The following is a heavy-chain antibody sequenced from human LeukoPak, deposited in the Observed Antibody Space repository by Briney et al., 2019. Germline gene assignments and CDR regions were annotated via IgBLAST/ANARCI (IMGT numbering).Heavy chain of an antibody. J-gene: IGHJ6*02. CDR3: ARDLTKNTVFGLKGTVDV. Sequence: ASVKVSCKASGYAFTCDGINWVRQAPGQGLEWMGWISVYNAITSYAQKFQGRVTMTTDTSTSTAYMELRSLRSDETAVYYCARDLTKNTVFGLKGTVDVWGQGTTVTVSS. V-gene: IGHV1-18*01. D-gene: IGHD3-3*01. CDR1: GYAFTCDG. CDR2: ISVYNAIT.